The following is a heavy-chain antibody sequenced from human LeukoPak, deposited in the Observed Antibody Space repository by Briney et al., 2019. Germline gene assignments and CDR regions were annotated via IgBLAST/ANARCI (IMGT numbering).Heavy chain of an antibody. V-gene: IGHV3-9*01. D-gene: IGHD2-2*02. CDR1: GFTFDDYA. CDR3: AKAYCSSTSCYTDY. Sequence: GRSLRLSCAASGFTFDDYAMHWVRHAPGTGLEWVSGISWNSGSIGYADSVKGRFTISKDNAKNSLYLQMNSLRAEDTALYYCAKAYCSSTSCYTDYWGQGTLVTVSS. J-gene: IGHJ4*02. CDR2: ISWNSGSI.